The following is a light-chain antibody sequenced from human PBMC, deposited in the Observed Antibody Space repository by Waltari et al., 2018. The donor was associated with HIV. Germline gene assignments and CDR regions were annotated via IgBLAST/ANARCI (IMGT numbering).Light chain of an antibody. Sequence: IVMTQSPLSLPVSPGEPASISCRSNQSLLHSNGNNYLDWYLHKSGQSPKLVIYLASIRASGVPDRVSGSGSGTGFTLKFSRVEAEDVGVYYCMQSLQTPRTFGGGTNVQIK. V-gene: IGKV2-28*01. CDR3: MQSLQTPRT. CDR1: QSLLHSNGNNY. CDR2: LAS. J-gene: IGKJ4*01.